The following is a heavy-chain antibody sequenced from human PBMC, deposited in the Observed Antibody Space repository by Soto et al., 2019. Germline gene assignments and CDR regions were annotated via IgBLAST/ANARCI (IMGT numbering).Heavy chain of an antibody. V-gene: IGHV4-34*01. CDR3: ARGVCSSTSCYYYFDY. D-gene: IGHD2-2*01. CDR2: INHSGST. J-gene: IGHJ4*02. Sequence: QVQLQQWGAGLLKPSETLSLTCAVYGGSFSGYYWSWIRQPPGKGLEWIGEINHSGSTNYNPSLKSRVTISVDTSKNQFSLKLSSVTAADTAVYYCARGVCSSTSCYYYFDYWGQGTLVTVSS. CDR1: GGSFSGYY.